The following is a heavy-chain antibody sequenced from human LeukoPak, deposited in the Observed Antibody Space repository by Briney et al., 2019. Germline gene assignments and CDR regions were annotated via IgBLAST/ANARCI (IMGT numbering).Heavy chain of an antibody. Sequence: GGSLRLSFAASGFTVSSTYMSWFRQAPGQGLEWVSVFYGGGSTKYADSVKGRFTISRDTSQNTLYLQMNSLRVEDTAVYYCARGGSGWSLDYWGQGTLVSVSS. V-gene: IGHV3-66*01. CDR2: FYGGGST. CDR1: GFTVSSTY. D-gene: IGHD6-19*01. CDR3: ARGGSGWSLDY. J-gene: IGHJ4*02.